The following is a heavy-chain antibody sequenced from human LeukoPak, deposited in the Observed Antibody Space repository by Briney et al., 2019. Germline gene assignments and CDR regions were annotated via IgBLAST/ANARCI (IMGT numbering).Heavy chain of an antibody. CDR2: IYTSGST. D-gene: IGHD6-19*01. CDR1: GGSISSYD. Sequence: SETLSLTCTASGGSISSYDWSWIRQPAGKGLEWIGRIYTSGSTNYNPSLKSRVAMSLEPSKNQFSLKLSSVTPADTAVYYCARMYPGNSSGWYYYYGMDVWGQGTTGTVSS. J-gene: IGHJ6*02. CDR3: ARMYPGNSSGWYYYYGMDV. V-gene: IGHV4-4*07.